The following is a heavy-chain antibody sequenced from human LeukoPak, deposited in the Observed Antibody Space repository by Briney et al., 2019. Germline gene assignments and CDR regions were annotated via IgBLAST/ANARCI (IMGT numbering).Heavy chain of an antibody. CDR1: GFTFSSYS. D-gene: IGHD3-10*01. Sequence: GGSLRLSCAASGFTFSSYSMNWIRQAPGKGLEWVSYISSSSSTIYYADSVKGRFTISRDNAKNSLYLQMNSLRAEDTTVYYCARDCWDYGSGSYCGIDYWGQGTLVTVSS. CDR3: ARDCWDYGSGSYCGIDY. V-gene: IGHV3-48*04. J-gene: IGHJ4*02. CDR2: ISSSSSTI.